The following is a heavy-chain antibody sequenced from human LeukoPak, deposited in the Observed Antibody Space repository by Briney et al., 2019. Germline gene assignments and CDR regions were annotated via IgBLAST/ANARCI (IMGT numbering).Heavy chain of an antibody. CDR1: GFTFSSYG. J-gene: IGHJ4*02. CDR3: VGSSSYGYDY. CDR2: ISGSGGST. V-gene: IGHV3-23*01. Sequence: GGSLRLSCAASGFTFSSYGMSWVRQAPGKGLEWVSAISGSGGSTYYADPVKGRFTISRDNSKNTLYLQMNSLRAEDTAVYYCVGSSSYGYDYWGQGTLVTVSS. D-gene: IGHD5-18*01.